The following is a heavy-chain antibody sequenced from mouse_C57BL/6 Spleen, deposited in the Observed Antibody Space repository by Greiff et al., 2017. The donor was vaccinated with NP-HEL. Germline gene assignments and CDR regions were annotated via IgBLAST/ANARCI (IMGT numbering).Heavy chain of an antibody. V-gene: IGHV1-7*01. CDR1: GYTFTSYW. CDR3: ARPTVVATDYAMDY. J-gene: IGHJ4*01. D-gene: IGHD1-1*01. Sequence: QVQLQQSGAELAKPGASVKLSCKASGYTFTSYWMHWVKQRPGQGLEWIGYINPSSGYTKYNQKFKDKATLTVDTSSSTAYMQLSSLTSEDSAVYYCARPTVVATDYAMDYWGQGTSVTVSS. CDR2: INPSSGYT.